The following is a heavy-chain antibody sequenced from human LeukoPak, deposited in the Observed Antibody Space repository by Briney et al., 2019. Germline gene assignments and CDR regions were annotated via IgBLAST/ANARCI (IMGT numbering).Heavy chain of an antibody. D-gene: IGHD3-22*01. V-gene: IGHV3-9*02. Sequence: PGGSLRLSCVVSGFNSEDHAMHWVRQAPGKGLEWVSGIYWSSSGTGYADSVKGRFTISRDNAKNSLYLQMNSLRAEDTAVYYCARGSTYYDSSGQVPFDYWGQGTLVTVSS. CDR1: GFNSEDHA. J-gene: IGHJ4*02. CDR3: ARGSTYYDSSGQVPFDY. CDR2: IYWSSSGT.